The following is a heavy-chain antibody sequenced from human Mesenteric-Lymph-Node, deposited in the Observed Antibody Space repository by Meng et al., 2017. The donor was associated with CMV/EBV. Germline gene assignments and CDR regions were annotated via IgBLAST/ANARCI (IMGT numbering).Heavy chain of an antibody. V-gene: IGHV1-2*06. CDR2: INPNSGVS. CDR3: ARDNVNPEGFDP. J-gene: IGHJ5*02. Sequence: QVQLVQSRAEVGKPGASGMVSWKASGYTFTDFYKHWVRQAPGQGLEWMGRINPNSGVSNSAQNFQGRVTMTRETSISTAYMELGRLTSDDTAVYYCARDNVNPEGFDPWGQGTLVTVSS. CDR1: GYTFTDFY. D-gene: IGHD2/OR15-2a*01.